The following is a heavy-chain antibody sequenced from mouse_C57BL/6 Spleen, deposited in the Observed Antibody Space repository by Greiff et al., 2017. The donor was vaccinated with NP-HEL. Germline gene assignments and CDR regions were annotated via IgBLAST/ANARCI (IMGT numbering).Heavy chain of an antibody. Sequence: VQLQQSGAELVRPGASVTLSCKASGYTFTDYEMHWVKQTPVHGLEWIGAIDPETGGTAYNQKFKGKAILTADKSSSTAYMELRSLTSEDSAVYYCTRLLREDAMDYWGQGTSVTVSS. D-gene: IGHD1-1*01. CDR1: GYTFTDYE. CDR3: TRLLREDAMDY. J-gene: IGHJ4*01. V-gene: IGHV1-15*01. CDR2: IDPETGGT.